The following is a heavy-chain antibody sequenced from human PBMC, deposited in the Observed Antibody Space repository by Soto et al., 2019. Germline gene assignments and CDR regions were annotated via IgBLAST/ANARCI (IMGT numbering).Heavy chain of an antibody. CDR1: RFTVSSNY. D-gene: IGHD2-15*01. V-gene: IGHV3-66*01. CDR2: IYSGGST. J-gene: IGHJ1*01. CDR3: ARDRCSAGNCDSAAEYYQL. Sequence: VGSLRLSCAASRFTVSSNYIIWVLRTPLNWLECVSVIYSGGSTYYADSVKGRFTISRDNSKNTMYLQMNSLRAEDTAVYYCARDRCSAGNCDSAAEYYQLWGRGTLVTVSS.